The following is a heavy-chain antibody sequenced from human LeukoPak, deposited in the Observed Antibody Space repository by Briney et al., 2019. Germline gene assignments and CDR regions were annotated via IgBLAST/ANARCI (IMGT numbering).Heavy chain of an antibody. V-gene: IGHV4-38-2*01. D-gene: IGHD3-16*02. CDR2: IYHSGST. Sequence: SETLSLTCAVSGYSISSGYYWGWIRPPPGKGLEWIGIIYHSGSTYYNPSLKSRVTISVDTSKNQFSLKLSSVTAADTAVYYCARSKRVMITFGGVIAFNWFDPWGQGTLVTVSS. CDR1: GYSISSGYY. J-gene: IGHJ5*02. CDR3: ARSKRVMITFGGVIAFNWFDP.